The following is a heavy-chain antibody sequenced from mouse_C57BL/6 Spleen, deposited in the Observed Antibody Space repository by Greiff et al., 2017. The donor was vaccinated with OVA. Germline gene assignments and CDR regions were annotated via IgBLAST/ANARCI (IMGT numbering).Heavy chain of an antibody. D-gene: IGHD1-1*01. J-gene: IGHJ4*01. Sequence: EVKLQQSGPELVKPGASVKISCKASGYTFTDYYMNWVKQSHGKSLEWIGDINPNNGGTSYNQKFKGKATLTVDKSSSTAYMELRSLTSEDSAVYYCARNYGRYYAMDYWGQGTSVTVSS. V-gene: IGHV1-26*01. CDR1: GYTFTDYY. CDR3: ARNYGRYYAMDY. CDR2: INPNNGGT.